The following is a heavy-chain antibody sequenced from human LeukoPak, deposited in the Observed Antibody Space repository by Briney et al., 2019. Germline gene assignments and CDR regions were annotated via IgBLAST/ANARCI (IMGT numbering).Heavy chain of an antibody. CDR2: IYPGDSDT. D-gene: IGHD5-24*01. CDR1: GYGVTNYW. V-gene: IGHV5-51*01. CDR3: ARRRDNGMDV. Sequence: GVSLKISCKGSGYGVTNYWIGWVRQIPGEGLEWMGSIYPGDSDTSYSPSFQGQVTISAAKSINTAYLQWSSLKASDTAIYYGARRRDNGMDVWGQGTTVTVSS. J-gene: IGHJ6*02.